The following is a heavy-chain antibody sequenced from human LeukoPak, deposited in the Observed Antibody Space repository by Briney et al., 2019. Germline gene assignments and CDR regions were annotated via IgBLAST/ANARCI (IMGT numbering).Heavy chain of an antibody. Sequence: GGSLRLSCAASGFTFSSYAMSWVRQAPGKGLEWVSAISGSGGSTYYADSVKGRFTISRDNSKSTLYLQMNSLRGEDTAVYYCVRGKGSTNVWGKGTTVTVSS. J-gene: IGHJ6*04. CDR3: VRGKGSTNV. CDR1: GFTFSSYA. CDR2: ISGSGGST. V-gene: IGHV3-23*01. D-gene: IGHD2-2*01.